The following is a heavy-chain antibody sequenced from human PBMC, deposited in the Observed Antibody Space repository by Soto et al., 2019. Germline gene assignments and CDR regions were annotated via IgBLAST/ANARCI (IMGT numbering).Heavy chain of an antibody. CDR2: IYSGGST. CDR3: ASCPTYYYGMDV. J-gene: IGHJ6*02. V-gene: IGHV3-53*01. Sequence: EVQLVESGGGLIQPGGSLRLSCAASGFTVSSHYMSWVRQAPGKGLEWVSVIYSGGSTYYADSVKGRFTISRDNSKNTLYLQMNSLRAEDTAVYYCASCPTYYYGMDVWGQGTTVTVSS. CDR1: GFTVSSHY.